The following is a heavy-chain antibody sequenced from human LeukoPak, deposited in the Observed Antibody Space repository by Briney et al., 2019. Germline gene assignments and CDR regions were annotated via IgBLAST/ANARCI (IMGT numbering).Heavy chain of an antibody. CDR1: GYTFTSYD. V-gene: IGHV1-8*01. Sequence: ASVKVSCKASGYTFTSYDINWVRQATGQGLEWMGWMNPNSGNTGYAQKFQGRVTMTRNTSISTAYMELSSLRSEDTAVYYCARVKGYCSSTSCLCYNWFDPWAREPWPPSPQ. CDR3: ARVKGYCSSTSCLCYNWFDP. J-gene: IGHJ5*02. D-gene: IGHD2-2*01. CDR2: MNPNSGNT.